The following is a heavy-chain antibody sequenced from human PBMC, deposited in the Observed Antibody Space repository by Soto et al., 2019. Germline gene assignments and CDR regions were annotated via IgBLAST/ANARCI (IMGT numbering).Heavy chain of an antibody. CDR3: ARDRSDSSRADSFDI. J-gene: IGHJ3*02. CDR1: GFTFSSYG. D-gene: IGHD6-25*01. Sequence: GGSLRLSCAASGFTFSSYGMHWVRQAPGKGLEWVAVISYDGSNKYYADSVKGRFTISRDNSKNTVYLQMNSLRAEDTAVYYCARDRSDSSRADSFDIWGQGTMVTVSS. V-gene: IGHV3-30*03. CDR2: ISYDGSNK.